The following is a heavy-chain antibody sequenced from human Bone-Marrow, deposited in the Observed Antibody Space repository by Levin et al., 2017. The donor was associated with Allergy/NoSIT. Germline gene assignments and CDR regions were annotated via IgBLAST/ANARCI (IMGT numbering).Heavy chain of an antibody. Sequence: GESLKISCEGSGYMFSIYWIAWVRQVPGKGLEWMGVIYPDDSDTTYSPSFQGQVTFSADKSTNTAYLQWRSLKASDTAMYYCARRSPYEDKVSMTESNFYHVLDVWGRGTTVTVSS. D-gene: IGHD5/OR15-5a*01. CDR1: GYMFSIYW. V-gene: IGHV5-51*01. J-gene: IGHJ6*02. CDR2: IYPDDSDT. CDR3: ARRSPYEDKVSMTESNFYHVLDV.